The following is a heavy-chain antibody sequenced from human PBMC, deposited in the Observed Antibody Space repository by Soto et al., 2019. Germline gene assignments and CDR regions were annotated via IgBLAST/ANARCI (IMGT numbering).Heavy chain of an antibody. Sequence: PRLSCAAFGFTFSSYAMSWVRQAPGKGLEWVSAISGSGGSTYYADSVKGRFTISRDNSKNTLYLQMNSLRAEDTAVYYCAKEMATISYFDYWGQGTLVTVSS. CDR3: AKEMATISYFDY. D-gene: IGHD5-12*01. V-gene: IGHV3-23*01. CDR2: ISGSGGST. J-gene: IGHJ4*02. CDR1: GFTFSSYA.